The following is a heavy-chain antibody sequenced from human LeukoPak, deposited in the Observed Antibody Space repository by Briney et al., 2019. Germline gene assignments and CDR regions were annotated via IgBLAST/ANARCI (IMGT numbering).Heavy chain of an antibody. J-gene: IGHJ4*02. CDR2: INHSGST. Sequence: SETLSLTCAVYGGSFSGYYWSWIRQPPGKGLEWIGEINHSGSTNYNPSFKSRVTISVDTSKNQFSLKLSSVTAADTAVYYCARSIWSGYYFDYWGQGTLVTVSS. D-gene: IGHD3-3*01. CDR3: ARSIWSGYYFDY. V-gene: IGHV4-34*01. CDR1: GGSFSGYY.